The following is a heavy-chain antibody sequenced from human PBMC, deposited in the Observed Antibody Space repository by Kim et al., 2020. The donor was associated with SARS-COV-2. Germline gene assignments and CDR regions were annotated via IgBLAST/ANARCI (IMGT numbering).Heavy chain of an antibody. CDR2: IYPGDSDT. CDR1: GYSFTSYW. Sequence: GESLKISCKGSGYSFTSYWIGWVRQMPGKGLEWMGIIYPGDSDTRYSPSFQGQVTISADKSISTAYLQWSSLKASDTAMYYCARLYPTLTGSYGPPHFDYWGQGTLVTVSS. D-gene: IGHD3-9*01. J-gene: IGHJ4*02. CDR3: ARLYPTLTGSYGPPHFDY. V-gene: IGHV5-51*01.